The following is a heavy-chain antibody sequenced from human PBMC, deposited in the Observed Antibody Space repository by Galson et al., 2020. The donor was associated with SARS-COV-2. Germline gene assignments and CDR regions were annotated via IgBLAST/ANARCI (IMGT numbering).Heavy chain of an antibody. CDR2: INTDGSRT. V-gene: IGHV3-74*01. CDR1: GFTFSSYW. J-gene: IGHJ4*02. Sequence: QAGGSLRLSCAASGFTFSSYWMHWVRQVPGKGLVWVSSINTDGSRTNYADSVKGRFTISRDNAKNTLYLQMNSLRVEDTAVYSCVRSVLAPPFDYWGQGTLVTVSS. CDR3: VRSVLAPPFDY. D-gene: IGHD6-13*01.